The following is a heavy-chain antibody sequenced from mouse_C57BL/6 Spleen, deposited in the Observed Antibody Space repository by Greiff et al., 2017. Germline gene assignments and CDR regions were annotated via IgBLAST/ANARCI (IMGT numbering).Heavy chain of an antibody. CDR2: INPSNGGT. CDR3: ERETPITTWYVDV. V-gene: IGHV1-53*01. CDR1: GYTFTSYW. Sequence: QVQLQQSGTELVKPGASVKLSCKASGYTFTSYWMHWVKQRPGQGLEWIGNINPSNGGTNYNEKFKGKATLTVDKSSSTAYMQLSSLTSEASAVYYCERETPITTWYVDVWGTGTTVTVSS. D-gene: IGHD1-2*01. J-gene: IGHJ1*03.